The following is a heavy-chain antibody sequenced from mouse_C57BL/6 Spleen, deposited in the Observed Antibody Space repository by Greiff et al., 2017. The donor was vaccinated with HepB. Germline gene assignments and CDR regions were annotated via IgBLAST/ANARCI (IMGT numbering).Heavy chain of an antibody. CDR2: ILPGSGST. D-gene: IGHD4-1*01. V-gene: IGHV1-9*01. CDR1: GYTFPGSW. Sequence: VKLQESGAELMKPGASVKLSCRATGYTFPGSWIEWVKQRPGHGLEWIGEILPGSGSTNYNEKFKGKATFTADTSSNTAYMQLSSLTTEDSAIYYCARRGVTGPFAYWGQGTLVTVSA. CDR3: ARRGVTGPFAY. J-gene: IGHJ3*01.